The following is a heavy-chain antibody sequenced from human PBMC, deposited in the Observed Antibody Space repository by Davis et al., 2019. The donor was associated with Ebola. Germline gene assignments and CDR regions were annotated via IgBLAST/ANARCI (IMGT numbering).Heavy chain of an antibody. CDR1: GFTFSSYS. Sequence: GESLKISCAASGFTFSSYSMNWVRQAPGKGLEWVSSISSSSSYIYYADSVKGRLTISRDSSMNTVYLQMSSLRAEDTAVYYCARAEDDYGEYPDALDIWGQGTVVTVSS. CDR3: ARAEDDYGEYPDALDI. D-gene: IGHD4-17*01. CDR2: ISSSSSYI. J-gene: IGHJ3*02. V-gene: IGHV3-21*04.